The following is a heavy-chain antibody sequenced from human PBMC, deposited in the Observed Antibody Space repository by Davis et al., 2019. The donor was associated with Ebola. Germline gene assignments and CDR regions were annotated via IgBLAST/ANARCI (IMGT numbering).Heavy chain of an antibody. J-gene: IGHJ4*02. V-gene: IGHV5-51*01. D-gene: IGHD4-17*01. CDR3: ARQTTVTTDFDY. CDR1: GYIFTRYW. Sequence: GESLKISCKGSGYIFTRYWIGWVRQMPGKGLEWMGIIYPGDSDTRYSQSFQGQVTISADRSISTAYLQWSSLKASDTAMYYCARQTTVTTDFDYWGQGTLVTVSS. CDR2: IYPGDSDT.